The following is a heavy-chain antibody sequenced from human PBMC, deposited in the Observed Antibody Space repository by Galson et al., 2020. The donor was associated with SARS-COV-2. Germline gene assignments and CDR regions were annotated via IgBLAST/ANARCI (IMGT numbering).Heavy chain of an antibody. J-gene: IGHJ6*02. CDR3: AKDIRAFNYYDGMDV. D-gene: IGHD3-16*01. Sequence: GESLKISCAASGFTFDDYAMHWVRPAPGKGLEWVSLISWDCGSTYYADSVKGRFTISRDNSKNSLYLQMNSLRAEDTALYYCAKDIRAFNYYDGMDVWGQGTTGTVSS. CDR2: ISWDCGST. CDR1: GFTFDDYA. V-gene: IGHV3-43D*03.